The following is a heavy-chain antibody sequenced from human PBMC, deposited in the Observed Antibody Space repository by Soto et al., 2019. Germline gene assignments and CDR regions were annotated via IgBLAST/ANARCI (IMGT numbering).Heavy chain of an antibody. D-gene: IGHD3-10*01. J-gene: IGHJ4*02. CDR3: AKDLGLTYYYGSGSYSG. CDR1: GFTFSSYA. CDR2: ISGSGGST. V-gene: IGHV3-23*01. Sequence: VQLLESGGGLVQPGGSLRLSCAASGFTFSSYAMRWVRQAPGKGLEWVSAISGSGGSTYYADSVKGRFTISRDNSKNTLYLQMNSLRAEDTAVYYCAKDLGLTYYYGSGSYSGWGQGTLVTVSS.